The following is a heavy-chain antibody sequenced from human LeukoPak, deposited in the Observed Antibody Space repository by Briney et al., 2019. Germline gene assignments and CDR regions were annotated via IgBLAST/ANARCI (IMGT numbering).Heavy chain of an antibody. D-gene: IGHD5-18*01. J-gene: IGHJ6*02. CDR3: ARRSSYGYEYYYGMDV. V-gene: IGHV1-69*04. CDR1: EGTFSSYA. Sequence: SVKVSCKASEGTFSSYAISWVRQAPGQGLEWMGRIVPILGIANYAQKFQGRVTITADKSTSTAYMELSSLRSEDTAVYYCARRSSYGYEYYYGMDVWGQGTTVTVSS. CDR2: IVPILGIA.